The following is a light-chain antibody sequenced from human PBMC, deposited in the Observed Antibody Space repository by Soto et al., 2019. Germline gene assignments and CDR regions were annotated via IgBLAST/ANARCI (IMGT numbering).Light chain of an antibody. V-gene: IGKV3-11*01. J-gene: IGKJ5*01. Sequence: IVLTQSPDTLSLSPGERATLSCRASQSVRSERLAWYQQKPGQAPRLVIFDASFRAAGFPLRFSGSGSGTDFSLTISSLEPEDFAVYYCQQRYNWPPITFGQGTRLETK. CDR2: DAS. CDR1: QSVRSER. CDR3: QQRYNWPPIT.